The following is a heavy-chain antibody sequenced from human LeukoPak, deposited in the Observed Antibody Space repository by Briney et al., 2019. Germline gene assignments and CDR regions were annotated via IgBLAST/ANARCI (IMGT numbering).Heavy chain of an antibody. CDR3: ARSLGSSWYVDWFDP. D-gene: IGHD6-13*01. CDR1: GFTFSSYW. V-gene: IGHV3-7*01. CDR2: IKQDGSEK. Sequence: PGGSLRLSRAASGFTFSSYWMSWVRQAPGKGLEWVANIKQDGSEKYYVDSVKGRFTISRDNAKNSLYLQMNSLRAEDTAVYYCARSLGSSWYVDWFDPWGQGTLVTVSS. J-gene: IGHJ5*02.